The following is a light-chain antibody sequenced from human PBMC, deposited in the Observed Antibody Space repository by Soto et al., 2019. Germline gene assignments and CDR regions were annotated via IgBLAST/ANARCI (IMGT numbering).Light chain of an antibody. CDR2: EVS. CDR3: SWYAGNTKLV. J-gene: IGLJ1*01. CDR1: SGAGGGYNY. V-gene: IGLV2-8*01. Sequence: QSVLTQPPAASGSPGQSVTISCTGTSGAGGGYNYVSWYQQYTGNAPKPSICEVSKRPSGMPTRCSGSKSGNTASWIVFGLQCEDEADYYCSWYAGNTKLVFGTGTKVTV.